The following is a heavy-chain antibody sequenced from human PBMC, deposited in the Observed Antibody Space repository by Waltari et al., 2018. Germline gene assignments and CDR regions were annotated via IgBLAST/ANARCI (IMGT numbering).Heavy chain of an antibody. Sequence: QVQLQESGPGLVKPSETLSLTCAVSGYSISSGYYWGWIRQPPGKGLEWIGSIYHSGSTYYNPSLKSRVTISVDTSKNQFSLKLSSVTAADTAVYYCARFSIFGADGDYWGQGTLVTVSS. V-gene: IGHV4-38-2*01. CDR3: ARFSIFGADGDY. J-gene: IGHJ4*02. CDR1: GYSISSGYY. CDR2: IYHSGST. D-gene: IGHD3-3*01.